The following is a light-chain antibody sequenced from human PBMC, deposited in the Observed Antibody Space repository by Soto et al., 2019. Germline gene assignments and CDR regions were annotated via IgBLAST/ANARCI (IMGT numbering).Light chain of an antibody. J-gene: IGKJ5*01. Sequence: DIVMTQSPDSLAVSLSERATINCKSSQNILYSSNNRNYLAWYQQRPRQSPKLLIYWASTRVSGVPDRFSGSGSGTDFTLTISSLQAEDVAFYYCQQNCNTPITFGQGTRLEIK. CDR2: WAS. V-gene: IGKV4-1*01. CDR1: QNILYSSNNRNY. CDR3: QQNCNTPIT.